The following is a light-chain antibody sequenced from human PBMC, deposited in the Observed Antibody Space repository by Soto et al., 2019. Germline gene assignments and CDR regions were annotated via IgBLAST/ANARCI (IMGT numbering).Light chain of an antibody. CDR3: QQYGSSPPYT. J-gene: IGKJ2*01. Sequence: DIVLTQYPGTLSLSPGERATLSCRASQSVSSSYLVWYQQKPGQAPRLLIYGASSRATGIPDRFSGSGSGTDVTLTISRLEPEDFAVYYCQQYGSSPPYTFGQGTKLEIK. V-gene: IGKV3-20*01. CDR1: QSVSSSY. CDR2: GAS.